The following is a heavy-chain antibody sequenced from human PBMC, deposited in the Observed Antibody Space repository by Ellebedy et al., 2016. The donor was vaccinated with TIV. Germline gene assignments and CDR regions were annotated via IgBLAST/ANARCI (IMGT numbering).Heavy chain of an antibody. D-gene: IGHD1-26*01. CDR1: GFTFFSYA. J-gene: IGHJ6*02. CDR2: ISNSGGST. Sequence: GESLKISCAASGFTFFSYAMNWVRQAPGKGLEWVSGISNSGGSTHYADSVKGRFTISRDNSKNTLYLQMNSLRAEDTAVYYCAKDNSGTYYYYGMDVWGQGTTVTVSS. V-gene: IGHV3-23*01. CDR3: AKDNSGTYYYYGMDV.